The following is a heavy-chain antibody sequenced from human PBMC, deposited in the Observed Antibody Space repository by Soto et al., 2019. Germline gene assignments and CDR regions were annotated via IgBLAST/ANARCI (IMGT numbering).Heavy chain of an antibody. CDR1: GVTFNIHD. CDR3: ATSEGRDGYSFDY. CDR2: IIPMFGTT. J-gene: IGHJ4*02. Sequence: GASVKVSCKASGVTFNIHDMRCVRQSPGQGLEWMGGIIPMFGTTHYAEKFQDRVTMTADESTGTAYLELSSLTSEDTGVYYCATSEGRDGYSFDYWGPGTLVTVSS. D-gene: IGHD5-12*01. V-gene: IGHV1-69*13.